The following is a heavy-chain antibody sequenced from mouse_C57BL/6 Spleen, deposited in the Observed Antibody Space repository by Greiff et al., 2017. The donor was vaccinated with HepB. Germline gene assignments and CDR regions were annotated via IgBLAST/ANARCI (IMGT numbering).Heavy chain of an antibody. J-gene: IGHJ3*01. Sequence: EVQLQQSGPELVKPGASVKIPCKASGYTFTDYNMDWVKQSHGKSLEWIGDINPNNGGTIYNQKFKGKATLTVDQSSSTAYMELRSLTSEDTAVYYCARNQGLWFAYWGQGTLVTVSA. CDR3: ARNQGLWFAY. D-gene: IGHD3-3*01. CDR2: INPNNGGT. CDR1: GYTFTDYN. V-gene: IGHV1-18*01.